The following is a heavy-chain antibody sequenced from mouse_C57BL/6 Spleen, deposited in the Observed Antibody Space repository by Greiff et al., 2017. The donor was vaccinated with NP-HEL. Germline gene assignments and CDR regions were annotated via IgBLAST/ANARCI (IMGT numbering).Heavy chain of an antibody. J-gene: IGHJ2*01. V-gene: IGHV1-15*01. CDR1: GYTFTDYE. CDR2: IDPETGGT. D-gene: IGHD4-1*01. Sequence: VQLVESGAELVRPGASVTLSCKASGYTFTDYEMHWVKQTPVHGLEWIGAIDPETGGTAYNQKFKGKAILTADKSSSTAYMELRSLTSEDSAVYYCTREGTGTRFDYWGQGTTLTVSS. CDR3: TREGTGTRFDY.